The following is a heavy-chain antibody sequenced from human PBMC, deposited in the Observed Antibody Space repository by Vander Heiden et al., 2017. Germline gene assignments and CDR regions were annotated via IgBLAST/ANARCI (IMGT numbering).Heavy chain of an antibody. V-gene: IGHV5-51*01. Sequence: EVQLVQSGAEVKKPGESLKISCQGSGYSFPSYCIGWVLHRTGKGLEWMGIIHPGDSDTSYSPSVQGQVTISVDKSISTAYMQWSGLKASDTAMYYCARRFSGSYAYWYFDLWGRGTLVTVSS. CDR3: ARRFSGSYAYWYFDL. CDR2: IHPGDSDT. J-gene: IGHJ2*01. D-gene: IGHD1-26*01. CDR1: GYSFPSYC.